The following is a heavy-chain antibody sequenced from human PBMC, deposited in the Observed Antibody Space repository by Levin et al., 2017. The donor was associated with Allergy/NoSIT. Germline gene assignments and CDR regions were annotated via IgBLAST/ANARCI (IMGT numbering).Heavy chain of an antibody. V-gene: IGHV3-33*01. CDR2: IWYDGSNK. D-gene: IGHD6-13*01. Sequence: LSLTCAASGFTFSSYGMHWVRQAPGKGLEWVAVIWYDGSNKYYADSVKGRFTISRDNSKNTLYLQMNSLRAEDTAVYYCARGPGYSSSWYGRAHNDYWGQGTLVTVSS. J-gene: IGHJ4*02. CDR3: ARGPGYSSSWYGRAHNDY. CDR1: GFTFSSYG.